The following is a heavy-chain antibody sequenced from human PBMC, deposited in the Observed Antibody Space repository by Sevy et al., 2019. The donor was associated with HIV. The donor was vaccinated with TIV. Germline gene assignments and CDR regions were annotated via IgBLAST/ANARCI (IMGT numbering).Heavy chain of an antibody. D-gene: IGHD1-26*01. J-gene: IGHJ4*02. V-gene: IGHV4-59*08. CDR2: IYYNGHI. Sequence: SETLSLTCTVSGGSITSLCWNWIRQPPGKGLEWIANIYYNGHINYNPSLKSRVTSSLDTSKNQFSLRLSSVTAADTAMYYCAGENAWGRGYSWGQGTLVTVSS. CDR1: GGSITSLC. CDR3: AGENAWGRGYS.